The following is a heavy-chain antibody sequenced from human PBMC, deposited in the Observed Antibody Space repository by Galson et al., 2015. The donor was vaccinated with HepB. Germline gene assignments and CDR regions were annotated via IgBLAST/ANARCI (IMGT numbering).Heavy chain of an antibody. CDR3: AKDRLVTMIVVATFDY. Sequence: SLRLSCAASGFTFSSYAMSWVRQAPGKGLEWVSAISGSGGSTYYADSVKGRFTISRDNSKNTLYLQMNSLRAEDTAVYYCAKDRLVTMIVVATFDYWGQGTLVTVSS. J-gene: IGHJ4*02. V-gene: IGHV3-23*01. CDR1: GFTFSSYA. CDR2: ISGSGGST. D-gene: IGHD3-22*01.